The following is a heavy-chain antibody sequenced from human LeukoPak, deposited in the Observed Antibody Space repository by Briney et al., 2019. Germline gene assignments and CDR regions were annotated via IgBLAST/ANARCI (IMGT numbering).Heavy chain of an antibody. CDR3: ARRNWNDGPYPYYYYYGMDV. V-gene: IGHV3-21*01. J-gene: IGHJ6*02. D-gene: IGHD1-1*01. CDR2: ISSSSSYI. Sequence: GGSLRLSCAASGFTFSSYSMNWVHQAPGKGLEWVSSISSSSSYIYYADSVKGRFTISRDNAKNSLYLQMNSLRAEDTAVYYCARRNWNDGPYPYYYYYGMDVWGQGTTVTVSS. CDR1: GFTFSSYS.